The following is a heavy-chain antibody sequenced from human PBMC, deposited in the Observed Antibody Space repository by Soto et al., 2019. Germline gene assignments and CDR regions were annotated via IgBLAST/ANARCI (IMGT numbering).Heavy chain of an antibody. D-gene: IGHD6-13*01. CDR1: GYTFTSYG. V-gene: IGHV1-18*01. J-gene: IGHJ6*02. Sequence: ASVKVSCKASGYTFTSYGISWVRQAPGQGLEWMGWISAYNGNTNYAQKLQGRVTMTTDTSTSTAYMELRSLRSDDTAVYYCARDQWLVPEWIAEAANYYYGMDVWGQGTTVTVYS. CDR3: ARDQWLVPEWIAEAANYYYGMDV. CDR2: ISAYNGNT.